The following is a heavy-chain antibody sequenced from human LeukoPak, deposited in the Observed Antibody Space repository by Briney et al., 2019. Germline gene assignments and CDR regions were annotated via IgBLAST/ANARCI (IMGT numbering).Heavy chain of an antibody. CDR3: ARGFRRPHQSRDRTPQPYYMDV. J-gene: IGHJ6*03. CDR2: INHSGST. D-gene: IGHD1-14*01. CDR1: GGSFSGYY. V-gene: IGHV4-34*01. Sequence: PSETLSLTCAVYGGSFSGYYWSWIRQPPGKGLEWIGEINHSGSTNYNPSLKSRVTISVDTSKNQFSLKLSSATAADTAVYYCARGFRRPHQSRDRTPQPYYMDVWGKGTTVTVSS.